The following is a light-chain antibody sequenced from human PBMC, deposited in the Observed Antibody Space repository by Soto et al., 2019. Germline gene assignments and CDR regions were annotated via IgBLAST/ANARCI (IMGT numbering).Light chain of an antibody. CDR2: DVT. CDR1: SSDVGGYKY. J-gene: IGLJ1*01. Sequence: QPASVSGSPGQSITISCTGTSSDVGGYKYVSWYQLHPGTAPKLVIYDVTNRPSGVSNRFSGSKSGNTASLTISGLQAEDEADYFCSSYTSTSTLFGTGTKLTVL. CDR3: SSYTSTSTL. V-gene: IGLV2-14*01.